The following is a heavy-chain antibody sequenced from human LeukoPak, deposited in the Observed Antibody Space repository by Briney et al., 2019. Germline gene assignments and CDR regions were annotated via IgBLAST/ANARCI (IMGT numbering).Heavy chain of an antibody. CDR3: ARARPTGVDSWFDP. J-gene: IGHJ5*02. Sequence: SVKVSCKASGGTFSSYTISWVRQAPGQGLEWMGGIIPLFGTPDYAQKFQDRLTITADKSTSTAYMELSSLRSEDTAVYYCARARPTGVDSWFDPWGQGTLVTVSS. V-gene: IGHV1-69*06. CDR1: GGTFSSYT. D-gene: IGHD3-3*01. CDR2: IIPLFGTP.